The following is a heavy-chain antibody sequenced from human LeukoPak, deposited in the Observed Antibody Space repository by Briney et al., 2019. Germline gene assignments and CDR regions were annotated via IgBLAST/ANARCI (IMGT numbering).Heavy chain of an antibody. Sequence: ASVKVSCKTSGNTFSAFYIHWVRQAPGQGLEWMGWINPKNGGTDSAQKFQGRVTLTRDTATGTVYMELSRLRSDDAAIYYCVSHSSDYYPLYYFYYWGQGTLVTVTS. CDR2: INPKNGGT. J-gene: IGHJ4*02. D-gene: IGHD3-22*01. CDR3: VSHSSDYYPLYYFYY. CDR1: GNTFSAFY. V-gene: IGHV1-2*02.